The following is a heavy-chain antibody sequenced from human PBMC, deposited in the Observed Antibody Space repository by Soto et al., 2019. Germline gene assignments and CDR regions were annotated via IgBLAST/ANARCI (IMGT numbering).Heavy chain of an antibody. CDR2: IKSKTDGGTT. J-gene: IGHJ4*01. V-gene: IGHV3-15*07. CDR1: GFTFSNAW. D-gene: IGHD3-22*01. Sequence: SLSLSCAASGFTFSNAWINWVRQAPGKGLEWVGRIKSKTDGGTTDYAEPVKGRFAISRDDSNNMVYLQMNSLKIEYTAVYYCTTDSYSTIIIVRFDYWGHGTLVTVSS. CDR3: TTDSYSTIIIVRFDY.